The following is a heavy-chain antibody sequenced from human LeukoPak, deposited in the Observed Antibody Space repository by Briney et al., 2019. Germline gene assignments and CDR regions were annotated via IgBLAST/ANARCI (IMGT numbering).Heavy chain of an antibody. V-gene: IGHV3-53*01. CDR2: IYSGGTT. CDR3: ASSDNCGGDCYSFDY. Sequence: PGGSLRLSCAASGFTVSGNYMSWVRQAPGKGLEWVSLIYSGGTTYYADSVKGRFTISRDNSKNTLYLQMNSLRAEDTAVYYCASSDNCGGDCYSFDYWGQGTLVTVSS. J-gene: IGHJ4*02. D-gene: IGHD2-21*02. CDR1: GFTVSGNY.